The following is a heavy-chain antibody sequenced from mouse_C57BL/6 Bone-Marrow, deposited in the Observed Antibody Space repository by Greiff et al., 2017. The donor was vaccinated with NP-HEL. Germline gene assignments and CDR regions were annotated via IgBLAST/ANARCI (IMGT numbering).Heavy chain of an antibody. CDR2: ISSGGSYT. J-gene: IGHJ2*01. V-gene: IGHV5-6*01. CDR3: ARQHGNSLKEGG. Sequence: DVHLVESGGDLVKPGGSLKLSCAASGFTFSSYGMSWVRQTPDKRLEWVATISSGGSYTYYPDSVKGRFTISRDNAKNTLYLQMSSLKSEDTARYYAARQHGNSLKEGGWGKGTTLTVSS. CDR1: GFTFSSYG. D-gene: IGHD2-1*01.